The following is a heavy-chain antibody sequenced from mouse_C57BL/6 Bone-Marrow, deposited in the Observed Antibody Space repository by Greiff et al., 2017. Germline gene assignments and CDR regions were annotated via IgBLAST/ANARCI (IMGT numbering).Heavy chain of an antibody. J-gene: IGHJ4*01. CDR2: IDPSDSYT. CDR3: ARNFRGAMDY. V-gene: IGHV1-50*01. CDR1: GYTFTSYW. Sequence: VQLQQPGAELVKPGASVKLSCKASGYTFTSYWMQWVKQRPGQGLEWIGEIDPSDSYTNSNQKFKGKATLTVDTSSSTAYMQLSSLTSEDSAVYYCARNFRGAMDYWGQGTSVTVSS. D-gene: IGHD3-2*02.